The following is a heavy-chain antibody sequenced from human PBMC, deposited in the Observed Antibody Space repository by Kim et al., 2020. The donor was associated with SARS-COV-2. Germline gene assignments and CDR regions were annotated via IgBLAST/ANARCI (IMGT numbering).Heavy chain of an antibody. CDR1: GGSVSSGSYY. V-gene: IGHV4-61*01. CDR3: ARGWAGKLARYSSSPYIYWFDP. D-gene: IGHD6-13*01. Sequence: SETLSLTCTVSGGSVSSGSYYWSWIRQPPGKGLEWIGYIYYSGSTNYNPSLKSRVTISVDTSKNQFSLKLSSVTAADTAVYYCARGWAGKLARYSSSPYIYWFDPWGQGTLVTVSS. CDR2: IYYSGST. J-gene: IGHJ5*02.